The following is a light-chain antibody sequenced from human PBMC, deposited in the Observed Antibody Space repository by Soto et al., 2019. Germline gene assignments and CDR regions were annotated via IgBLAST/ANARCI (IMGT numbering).Light chain of an antibody. CDR3: SSYAGSNTLI. V-gene: IGLV2-23*02. J-gene: IGLJ2*01. Sequence: QSALTQPASVSGSPGQSITISCTGTSIDIGTYNLVSWYQQHPVKAPKLMIYEVNKRPSGVSNRFSGSKSGNTASLTISGLQAEDEADYYCSSYAGSNTLIFGGGTKVTVL. CDR1: SIDIGTYNL. CDR2: EVN.